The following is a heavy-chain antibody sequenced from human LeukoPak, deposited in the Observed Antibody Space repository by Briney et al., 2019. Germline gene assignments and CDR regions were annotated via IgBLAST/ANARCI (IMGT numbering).Heavy chain of an antibody. Sequence: SETLSLTCAVYGGPFSGYYWSWIRQPPGKGLEWIGEINHSGSTNYNPSLKSRVTISVDTSKNQFSLKLSSVTAADTAVYYCARHRGKQWLVRGGYYFDYWGQGTLVTVSS. CDR1: GGPFSGYY. V-gene: IGHV4-34*01. J-gene: IGHJ4*02. CDR2: INHSGST. D-gene: IGHD6-19*01. CDR3: ARHRGKQWLVRGGYYFDY.